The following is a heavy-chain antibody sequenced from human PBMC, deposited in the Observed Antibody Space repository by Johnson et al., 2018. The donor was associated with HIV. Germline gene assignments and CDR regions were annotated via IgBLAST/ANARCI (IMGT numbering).Heavy chain of an antibody. J-gene: IGHJ3*02. CDR2: ISYDGSKK. CDR3: ANLGDYSGNNGFDI. D-gene: IGHD4-23*01. CDR1: RFTFSSYA. Sequence: QVQLVESGGGVVQPGRSLRLSCAASRFTFSSYAMHWVRQAPGKGLEWVAVISYDGSKKYYADSVKGRFTISRDNSKNAMYLQMNSLRTEDTAVYYCANLGDYSGNNGFDIWGQGTMVTVSS. V-gene: IGHV3-30*04.